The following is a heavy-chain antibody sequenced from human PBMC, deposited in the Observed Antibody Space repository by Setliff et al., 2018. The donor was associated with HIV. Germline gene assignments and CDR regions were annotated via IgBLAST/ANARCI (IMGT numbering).Heavy chain of an antibody. CDR2: LYVSGDT. V-gene: IGHV4-4*07. J-gene: IGHJ6*03. Sequence: SETLSLTRYVTDDPISSYYWSWVRQPAGKGLEWIGRLYVSGDTNYNPSLKSRVTMSLGTSKKHFSLKLKSVTAADTAVYYCALTGHRLLRGYMDVWGKGTTVTVSS. CDR3: ALTGHRLLRGYMDV. CDR1: DDPISSYY. D-gene: IGHD2-15*01.